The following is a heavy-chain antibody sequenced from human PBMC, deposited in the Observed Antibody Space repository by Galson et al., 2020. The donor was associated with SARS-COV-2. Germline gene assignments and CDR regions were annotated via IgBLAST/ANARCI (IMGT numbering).Heavy chain of an antibody. J-gene: IGHJ3*02. CDR2: IYYSGST. CDR1: GGSISSGDYY. Sequence: SETLSLTCTVSGGSISSGDYYWSWIRQPPGKGLEWIGYIYYSGSTYYNPSLKSRVTISVDTSKNQFSLKLSSVTAADTAVYYCARARSGQWLVIDAFDIWGQGTMVTVSS. CDR3: ARARSGQWLVIDAFDI. V-gene: IGHV4-30-4*01. D-gene: IGHD6-19*01.